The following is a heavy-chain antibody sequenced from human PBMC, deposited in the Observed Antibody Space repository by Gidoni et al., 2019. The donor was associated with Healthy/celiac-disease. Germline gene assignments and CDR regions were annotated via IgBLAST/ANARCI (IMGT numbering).Heavy chain of an antibody. D-gene: IGHD1-26*01. CDR1: GYTCPSYY. Sequence: QVQLVQSGAEVKKPGASVKVSCEASGYTCPSYYMHWVRQDPGKGFEWMGIINPSGGSTSYAQKFQGRVTMTRDTSTSTVYMELSSLRSEDTAVYYCARDIFGFWWELSPRVSAFDIWGQGTMVTVSS. CDR3: ARDIFGFWWELSPRVSAFDI. V-gene: IGHV1-46*01. J-gene: IGHJ3*02. CDR2: INPSGGST.